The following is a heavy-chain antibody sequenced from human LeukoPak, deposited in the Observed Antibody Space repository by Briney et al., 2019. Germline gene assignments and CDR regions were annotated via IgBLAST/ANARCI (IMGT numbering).Heavy chain of an antibody. CDR1: GFTFSNYW. Sequence: GGSLRLSCAASGFTFSNYWMSWVRQTPGKGLEWVANIKHDGSEKYYVDSVKGRFTTSRDNAKNSLYLQMNSLRAEDTAVYYCARGYYYDSSGYYTDNWGQGTLVTVSS. D-gene: IGHD3-22*01. CDR2: IKHDGSEK. CDR3: ARGYYYDSSGYYTDN. J-gene: IGHJ4*02. V-gene: IGHV3-7*01.